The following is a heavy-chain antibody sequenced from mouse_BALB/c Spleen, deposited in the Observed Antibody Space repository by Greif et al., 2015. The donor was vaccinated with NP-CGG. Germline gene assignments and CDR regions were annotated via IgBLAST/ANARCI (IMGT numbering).Heavy chain of an antibody. D-gene: IGHD4-1*01. CDR1: GYTFTSYW. V-gene: IGHV1-87*01. Sequence: VKLQESGAELARPGASVKLSCKASGYTFTSYWMQWVKQRPGQGLEWIGAIYPGDGDTRYTQKFKGKATLTADKSSSTAYMQLSSLASEDSAVYYCARNWDYFDYWGQGTTLTVSS. CDR3: ARNWDYFDY. CDR2: IYPGDGDT. J-gene: IGHJ2*01.